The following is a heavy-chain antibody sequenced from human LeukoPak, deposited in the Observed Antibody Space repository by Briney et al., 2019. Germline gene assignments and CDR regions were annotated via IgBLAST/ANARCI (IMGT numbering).Heavy chain of an antibody. CDR2: ISSSGSTI. J-gene: IGHJ6*02. CDR3: ARGENYGDYYYGMDV. V-gene: IGHV3-11*01. D-gene: IGHD4-17*01. CDR1: GFTLSDYY. Sequence: GGSLRLSCAASGFTLSDYYMSWIRQAPGKGLEWVSYISSSGSTIYYADSVKGRFTISRDNAKNSLYLQMNSLRAEDTAVYYCARGENYGDYYYGMDVWGQGTTVTVSS.